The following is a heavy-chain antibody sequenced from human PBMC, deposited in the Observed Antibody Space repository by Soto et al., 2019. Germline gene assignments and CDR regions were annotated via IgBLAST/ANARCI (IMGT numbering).Heavy chain of an antibody. V-gene: IGHV1-8*01. CDR3: ARGGVFFFASPTTPFDY. Sequence: QVQLVQSGAEVKKPGASVKVSCKASGYTFTSYDINWVRQATGQGLEWMGWMNPNSGNTGYAQKFQGRVTMDRNTSISKAYRELSSMRSEDTAVYYCARGGVFFFASPTTPFDYWGQGTLVTVSS. J-gene: IGHJ4*02. D-gene: IGHD3-10*01. CDR1: GYTFTSYD. CDR2: MNPNSGNT.